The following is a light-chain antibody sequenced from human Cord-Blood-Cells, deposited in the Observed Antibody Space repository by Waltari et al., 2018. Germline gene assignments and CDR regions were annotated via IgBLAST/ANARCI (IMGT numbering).Light chain of an antibody. J-gene: IGLJ1*01. CDR3: RSYTSSSTLV. Sequence: QSALTQPASVSGSPGKSITIPCTGTSSDVGGYNYVSWYQQHPGKAPKLMIYDVSNRPTGVSTRFSGSKSGNTASLTISGLQAEDEADYYCRSYTSSSTLVFGTGTKVTVL. CDR1: SSDVGGYNY. V-gene: IGLV2-14*01. CDR2: DVS.